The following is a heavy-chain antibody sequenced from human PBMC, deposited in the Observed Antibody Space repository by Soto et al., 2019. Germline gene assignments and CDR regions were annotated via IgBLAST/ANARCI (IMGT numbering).Heavy chain of an antibody. CDR1: GYTLTELS. CDR3: ASDWCSGGSCYSLGSGMDV. D-gene: IGHD2-15*01. CDR2: FDPEDGET. Sequence: ASVKVSCKVSGYTLTELSMHWLRQSPGKGLEWMGGFDPEDGETIYAQKFQGRVTMTEDTSTDTAYMELSRLRSEDTAVYYCASDWCSGGSCYSLGSGMDVWGQGTTVTVSS. V-gene: IGHV1-24*01. J-gene: IGHJ6*02.